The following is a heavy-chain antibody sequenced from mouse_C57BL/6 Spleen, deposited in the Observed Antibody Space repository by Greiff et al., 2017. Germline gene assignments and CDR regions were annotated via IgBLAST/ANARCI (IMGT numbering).Heavy chain of an antibody. J-gene: IGHJ3*01. Sequence: QVQLQQSGAELAKPGASVKLSCKASGYTFTSYWMHWVKQRPGQGLEWIGYINPSSGYTKYNQKFKVKATLTADKSSSTAYMQLSSLTYEDSAVYYCARPSYYSNYEDWFAYWGQGTLVTVSA. D-gene: IGHD2-5*01. CDR2: INPSSGYT. CDR3: ARPSYYSNYEDWFAY. V-gene: IGHV1-7*01. CDR1: GYTFTSYW.